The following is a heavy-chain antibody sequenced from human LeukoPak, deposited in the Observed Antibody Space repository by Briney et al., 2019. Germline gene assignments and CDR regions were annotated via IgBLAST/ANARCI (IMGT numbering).Heavy chain of an antibody. CDR2: IYHSGST. D-gene: IGHD3-22*01. V-gene: IGHV4-4*02. J-gene: IGHJ5*02. CDR3: ARWGPYYYDSSGYNHNWFDP. CDR1: GGSISSSNW. Sequence: TSETLSLTCAVSGGSISSSNWWSWVRQPPGKGLEWIGEIYHSGSTNYNPSLKSRVTISVDTSKNQFSLKLSSVTAADTAVYYCARWGPYYYDSSGYNHNWFDPWGQGTLVTVSS.